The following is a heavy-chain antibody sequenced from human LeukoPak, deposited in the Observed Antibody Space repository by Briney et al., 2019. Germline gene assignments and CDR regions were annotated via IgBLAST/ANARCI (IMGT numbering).Heavy chain of an antibody. V-gene: IGHV3-21*01. CDR3: ARVNWDYFDY. CDR2: ISSRGSYI. J-gene: IGHJ4*02. D-gene: IGHD3-16*01. CDR1: GFTFSNYN. Sequence: GGSLRLSCAASGFTFSNYNINWVRQAPGKGLEWVSSISSRGSYIYYADSVKGRFAISADNAMNSLYLQMNSLRAEDTAVYYCARVNWDYFDYWGQGTLVTVSS.